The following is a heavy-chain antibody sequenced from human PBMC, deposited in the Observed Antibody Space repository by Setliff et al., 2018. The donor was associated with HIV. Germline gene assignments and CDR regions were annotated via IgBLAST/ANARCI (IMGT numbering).Heavy chain of an antibody. D-gene: IGHD4-17*01. V-gene: IGHV4-39*01. CDR2: IYYSGTT. CDR3: ARHSLGNIGDYIRIGAIDI. CDR1: GGSISSRNYY. Sequence: PSETLSLTCTVSGGSISSRNYYWAWIRQPPGKGLEWIGTIYYSGTTHYNPSLNSRVIISVDTPKNQFSLRLNSVTAADTAVYYCARHSLGNIGDYIRIGAIDIWGQVTMVTVSS. J-gene: IGHJ3*02.